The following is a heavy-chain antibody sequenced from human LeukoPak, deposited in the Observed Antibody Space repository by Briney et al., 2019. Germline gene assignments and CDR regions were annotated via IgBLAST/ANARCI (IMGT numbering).Heavy chain of an antibody. J-gene: IGHJ4*02. CDR3: ARDDYDFWSGYLGASIDY. Sequence: GGSLRLSCAASGFTFSSYGMPWVRQASGKGLEWVAVIWYDGSNKYYADSVKGRFTISRDNSKNTLYLQMNSLRAEDTAVYYCARDDYDFWSGYLGASIDYWGQGTLVTVSS. CDR1: GFTFSSYG. V-gene: IGHV3-33*01. CDR2: IWYDGSNK. D-gene: IGHD3-3*01.